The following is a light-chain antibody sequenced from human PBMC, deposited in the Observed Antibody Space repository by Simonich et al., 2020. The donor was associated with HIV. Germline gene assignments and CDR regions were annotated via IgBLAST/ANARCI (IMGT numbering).Light chain of an antibody. CDR2: AAS. Sequence: ETVMTQSPAILSLSPGERYTLLCRASQVVSSNLACYQQKPGLAPRLLIYAASTRATGIPARFSGSGSGIDFTLVISSMQSEDFAVYYCQQYNAWPTFGGGTKVEIK. CDR3: QQYNAWPT. CDR1: QVVSSN. J-gene: IGKJ4*01. V-gene: IGKV3-15*01.